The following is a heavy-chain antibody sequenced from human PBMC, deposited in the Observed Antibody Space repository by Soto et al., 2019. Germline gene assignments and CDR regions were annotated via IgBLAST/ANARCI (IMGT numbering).Heavy chain of an antibody. J-gene: IGHJ4*02. CDR1: GFTFSDYY. D-gene: IGHD1-20*01. V-gene: IGHV3-11*06. CDR3: ARDISSSSTNYFDY. Sequence: PGGSLRLSCAASGFTFSDYYMSWIRQAPGKGLEWLSYISSSSSYTNYADSVKGRFTISRDNAKNSLFLQMNTLRADDTAVYYCARDISSSSTNYFDYWGQGTLVTVSS. CDR2: ISSSSSYT.